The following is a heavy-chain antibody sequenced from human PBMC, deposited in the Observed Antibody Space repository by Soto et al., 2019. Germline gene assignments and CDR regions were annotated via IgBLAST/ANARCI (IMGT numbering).Heavy chain of an antibody. J-gene: IGHJ4*02. CDR1: GYTFTSYY. CDR2: INPSGGST. CDR3: ARDSDYYDTETYYFDY. V-gene: IGHV1-46*01. D-gene: IGHD3-22*01. Sequence: ASVKVSCKASGYTFTSYYMHWVRQAPGQGLEWMGIINPSGGSTSYAQKFQGRVTMTRDTSTSTVYMELSSLRSEDTAVYYCARDSDYYDTETYYFDYWGQGTLVTVSS.